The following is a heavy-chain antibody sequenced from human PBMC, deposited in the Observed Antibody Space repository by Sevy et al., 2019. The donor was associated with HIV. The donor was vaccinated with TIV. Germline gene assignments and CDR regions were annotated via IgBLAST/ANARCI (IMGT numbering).Heavy chain of an antibody. V-gene: IGHV1-46*01. D-gene: IGHD2-2*01. CDR3: ARDLIEVGDCSSTSCYDGDAFDI. CDR1: GYTFTSYY. CDR2: INPSGGST. J-gene: IGHJ3*02. Sequence: ASVKVSCKASGYTFTSYYMHWVRQAPGQGLEWMGIINPSGGSTSYAQKFQGRVTMTRDTSTSTVYMELSSLRSEDTAVYYCARDLIEVGDCSSTSCYDGDAFDIWGQGTMVTVSS.